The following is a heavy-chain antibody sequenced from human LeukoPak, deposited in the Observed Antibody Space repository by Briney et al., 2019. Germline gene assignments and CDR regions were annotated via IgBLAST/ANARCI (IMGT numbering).Heavy chain of an antibody. Sequence: GASVKVSCKASGYTFTSYGISWVRQAPGQGLEWMGWISAYNGNTDYVQKLQGRVTMTTDTSTSTAYMELRSLRSDDTAVYYCVRDYYGSGSYNTHFDYWGQGTLVTVSS. CDR3: VRDYYGSGSYNTHFDY. CDR2: ISAYNGNT. CDR1: GYTFTSYG. V-gene: IGHV1-18*01. J-gene: IGHJ4*02. D-gene: IGHD3-10*01.